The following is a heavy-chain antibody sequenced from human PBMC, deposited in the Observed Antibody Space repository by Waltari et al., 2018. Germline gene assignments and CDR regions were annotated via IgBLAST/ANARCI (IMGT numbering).Heavy chain of an antibody. CDR3: AAYTIRSGWYGVGWFDP. CDR2: ISYSGST. Sequence: GGSFSNYYWSWIRQPPGKGLEWIGYISYSGSTNYSPSLKSRVTISVDASKNQFSLRLSSVTAADTAAYSCAAYTIRSGWYGVGWFDPWGQGILVTVSS. J-gene: IGHJ5*02. D-gene: IGHD6-19*01. V-gene: IGHV4-59*01. CDR1: GGSFSNYY.